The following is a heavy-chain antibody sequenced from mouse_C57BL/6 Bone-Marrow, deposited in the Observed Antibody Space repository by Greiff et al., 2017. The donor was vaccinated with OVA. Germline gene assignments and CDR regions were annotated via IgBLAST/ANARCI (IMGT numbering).Heavy chain of an antibody. D-gene: IGHD2-1*01. CDR1: GYTFTDYE. Sequence: QVQLQQSGAELVRPGASVTLSCKASGYTFTDYEMHWVKQTPVHGLEWIGAIDPETGGTAYKQKFKGKAILTADKSSSTAYMELRSLTSEDSAVYYCTGIYYGNYCAMDYWGQGTSVTVSS. CDR2: IDPETGGT. V-gene: IGHV1-15*01. CDR3: TGIYYGNYCAMDY. J-gene: IGHJ4*01.